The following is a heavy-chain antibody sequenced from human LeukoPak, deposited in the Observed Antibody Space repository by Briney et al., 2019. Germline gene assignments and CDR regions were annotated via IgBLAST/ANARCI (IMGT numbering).Heavy chain of an antibody. V-gene: IGHV1-69*05. Sequence: SSVKLSCKASGATFTSYAISWVREALGQGLGWMGRSILIIGTAGYAPKFQGRVTGTTDESTSTAYMELSSLRYDDTTVYNAAEDYYDSSGQRYYFDYWGQGTLVTVSS. D-gene: IGHD3-22*01. CDR2: SILIIGTA. J-gene: IGHJ4*02. CDR1: GATFTSYA. CDR3: AEDYYDSSGQRYYFDY.